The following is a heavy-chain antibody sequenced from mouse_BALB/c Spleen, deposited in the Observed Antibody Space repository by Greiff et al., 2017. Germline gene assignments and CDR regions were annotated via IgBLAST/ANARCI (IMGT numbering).Heavy chain of an antibody. CDR3: ARDDYGSSYAMDY. Sequence: EVKVVESGGGLVQPGGSLRLSCATSGFTFTDYYMSWVRQPPGKALEWLGFIRNKANGYTTEYSASVKGRFTISSDNSQSILYLQMNTLRAEDSATYYCARDDYGSSYAMDYWGQGTSVAVSS. J-gene: IGHJ4*01. V-gene: IGHV7-3*02. CDR1: GFTFTDYY. D-gene: IGHD1-1*01. CDR2: IRNKANGYTT.